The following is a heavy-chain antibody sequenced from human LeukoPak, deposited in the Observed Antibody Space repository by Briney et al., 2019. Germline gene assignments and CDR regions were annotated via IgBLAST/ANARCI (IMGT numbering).Heavy chain of an antibody. J-gene: IGHJ4*02. CDR1: GYTFTGYY. D-gene: IGHD3-22*01. CDR3: ARDATYYYDSSGYYYVY. CDR2: IIPISGTA. V-gene: IGHV1-69*06. Sequence: SVKVSCKASGYTFTGYYMHWVRQAPGQGLEWMGGIIPISGTANYAQKFQGRVTITADKSTSTAYMELSSLRSEDTAVYYCARDATYYYDSSGYYYVYWGQGPLVTVSS.